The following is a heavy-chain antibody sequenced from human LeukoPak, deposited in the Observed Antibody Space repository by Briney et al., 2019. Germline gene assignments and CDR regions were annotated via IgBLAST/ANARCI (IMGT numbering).Heavy chain of an antibody. CDR1: GFTFSDYY. V-gene: IGHV3-11*01. CDR2: ISGSGSTI. D-gene: IGHD6-13*01. J-gene: IGHJ4*02. Sequence: PGGSLRLSCAASGFTFSDYYMSWIRQAPGKGLEWVSYISGSGSTIHFADSVKGRFTISRDNTKNSLYLQMNSLRAEDTALYYCARDLAGAAVYFDYWGQGTLVTVSS. CDR3: ARDLAGAAVYFDY.